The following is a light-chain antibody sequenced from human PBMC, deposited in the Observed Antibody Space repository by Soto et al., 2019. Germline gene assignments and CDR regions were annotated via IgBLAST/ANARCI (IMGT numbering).Light chain of an antibody. Sequence: EILMTLSPVTLSVSPGERATLSCRASQSVSSNLAWYQQKPGQAPSLLIYGAFTRATGIPARFSGTGFGTEFTLTISSLQSEDFALYYCQQYNDWPLTFGQGTKWISN. CDR1: QSVSSN. V-gene: IGKV3-15*01. J-gene: IGKJ1*01. CDR3: QQYNDWPLT. CDR2: GAF.